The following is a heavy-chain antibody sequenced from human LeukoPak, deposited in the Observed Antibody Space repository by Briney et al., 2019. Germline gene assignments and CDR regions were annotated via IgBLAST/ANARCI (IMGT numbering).Heavy chain of an antibody. CDR3: ARGSGGNYYDY. CDR2: ISYGATT. D-gene: IGHD2-15*01. J-gene: IGHJ4*02. Sequence: PSETLSLTCTVSGDSLSRYYWSWLRQPPGKGPEWIGYISYGATTDYSPSLKSRVTISVDTSKNQFSLKVSSVTAADTAVYYCARGSGGNYYDYWGQGTLVIVSS. CDR1: GDSLSRYY. V-gene: IGHV4-59*01.